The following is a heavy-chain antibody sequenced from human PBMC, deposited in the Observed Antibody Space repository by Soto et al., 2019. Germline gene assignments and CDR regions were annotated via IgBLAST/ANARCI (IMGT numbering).Heavy chain of an antibody. CDR1: GYTFTSYA. Sequence: ASVKVSSKASGYTFTSYAMHWVRKAPGQRLEWMGWINAGNGNTKYSQKFQGRVTITRDTSASTAYMELSSLRSEDTAVYYCASDLIADLDAFDIWGQGTMVTVSS. CDR2: INAGNGNT. J-gene: IGHJ3*02. CDR3: ASDLIADLDAFDI. D-gene: IGHD6-13*01. V-gene: IGHV1-3*01.